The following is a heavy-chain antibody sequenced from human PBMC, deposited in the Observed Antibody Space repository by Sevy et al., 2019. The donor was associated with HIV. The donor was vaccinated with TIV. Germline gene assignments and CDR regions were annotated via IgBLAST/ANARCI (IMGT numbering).Heavy chain of an antibody. CDR1: GFTFSSYG. V-gene: IGHV3-30*18. D-gene: IGHD6-13*01. CDR3: AKEFFIAAGTFDY. CDR2: ISYDGSNK. J-gene: IGHJ4*02. Sequence: GESLRLSCAASGFTFSSYGMHWVRQAPGKGLEWVAVISYDGSNKYYADSVKGRFTISRDNSKNTLYLQMNSLRAEDTAVYYCAKEFFIAAGTFDYWGQGTLVTVSS.